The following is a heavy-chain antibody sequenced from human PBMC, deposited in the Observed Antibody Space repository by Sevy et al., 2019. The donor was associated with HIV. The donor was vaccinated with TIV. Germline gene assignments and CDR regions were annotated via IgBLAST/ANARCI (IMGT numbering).Heavy chain of an antibody. CDR3: ARDMAHLPIALAGNFYYYYGMDV. D-gene: IGHD6-19*01. Sequence: GGSLRLSCAASGFTFSSSAMHWVRQAPTKGLEWVALISHDGTNKYYADSVKGGFTISRDNSKNTLYLQMNSLRAADTAVYYCARDMAHLPIALAGNFYYYYGMDVWGQATTVTVSS. CDR2: ISHDGTNK. CDR1: GFTFSSSA. V-gene: IGHV3-30*04. J-gene: IGHJ6*02.